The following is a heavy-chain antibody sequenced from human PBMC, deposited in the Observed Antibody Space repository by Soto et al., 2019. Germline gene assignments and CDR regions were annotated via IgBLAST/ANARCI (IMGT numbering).Heavy chain of an antibody. V-gene: IGHV3-30-3*01. Sequence: QVHLVESVGGVVQPGRSLRLSCAASGFTFSSYAMHWVRQAPGKGLEWVAQISHDGSNNYYADSGKGRFTISRDTSKNMVYLQMNSLRVDDTAVYYCARDRSMLVVVPGYWGQGTLVTVSS. CDR2: ISHDGSNN. CDR1: GFTFSSYA. D-gene: IGHD3-22*01. J-gene: IGHJ4*02. CDR3: ARDRSMLVVVPGY.